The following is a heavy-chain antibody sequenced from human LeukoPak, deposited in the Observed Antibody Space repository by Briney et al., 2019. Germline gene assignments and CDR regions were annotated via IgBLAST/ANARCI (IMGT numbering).Heavy chain of an antibody. CDR2: INPDNGAT. J-gene: IGHJ4*02. CDR1: GYTFTGNY. Sequence: AASVSVSCKASGYTFTGNYLHWVRQAPGQRLEWMGWINPDNGATDYSQKFQARVTVTRDLSTSTSYMELDMLTSDDTAIYLCAWGGWLHPLDFWGQGTMVIVSS. CDR3: AWGGWLHPLDF. D-gene: IGHD5-12*01. V-gene: IGHV1-2*02.